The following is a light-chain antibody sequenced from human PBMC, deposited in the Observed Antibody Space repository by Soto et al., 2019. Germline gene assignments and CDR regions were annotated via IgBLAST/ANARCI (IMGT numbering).Light chain of an antibody. V-gene: IGLV2-14*01. CDR1: SSDVGGYNF. CDR2: HVT. CDR3: SSYTSNITPYV. J-gene: IGLJ1*01. Sequence: QSAVTQPASMSGSPGQSITISCTGTSSDVGGYNFVSWYQQHPGKAPKLMIYHVTNRPSGVSSRFSGSKSGNTASLTISGLQAEDEADYYCSSYTSNITPYVFGTGTKVTVL.